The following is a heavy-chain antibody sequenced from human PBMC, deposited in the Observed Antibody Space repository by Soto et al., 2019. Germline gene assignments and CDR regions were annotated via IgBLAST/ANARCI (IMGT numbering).Heavy chain of an antibody. V-gene: IGHV3-33*01. D-gene: IGHD3-22*01. CDR2: IWYDGSNK. Sequence: VGVIWYDGSNKYYADSVKGRFTISRDNSKNTLYLQMNSLRAEDTAVYYCAASSGYNWFDPWGQGTLVTVSS. CDR3: AASSGYNWFDP. J-gene: IGHJ5*02.